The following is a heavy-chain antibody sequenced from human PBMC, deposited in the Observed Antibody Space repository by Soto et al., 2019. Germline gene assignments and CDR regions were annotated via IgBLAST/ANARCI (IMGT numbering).Heavy chain of an antibody. V-gene: IGHV1-18*01. J-gene: IGHJ5*02. D-gene: IGHD3-3*01. CDR2: ISAYNGNT. CDR1: GYTFTSYG. Sequence: GASVKVSCKASGYTFTSYGISWVRQAPGQGLEWMGWISAYNGNTNYAQKLQGRVTMTTDTSTSTAYMELRSLRSDDTAVYYCAREQKCVRITIFGVVITCSGNWFDPWGQGTLVTVSS. CDR3: AREQKCVRITIFGVVITCSGNWFDP.